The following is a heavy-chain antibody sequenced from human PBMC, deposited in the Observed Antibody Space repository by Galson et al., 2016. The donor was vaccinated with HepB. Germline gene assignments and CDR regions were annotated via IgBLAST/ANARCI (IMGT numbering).Heavy chain of an antibody. V-gene: IGHV3-21*01. CDR2: ISTRSSYI. CDR1: GFTFSISS. Sequence: SLRLSCAASGFTFSISSVNWVRQAPGKGLEWVSSISTRSSYIYYADSVKGRFTISRDNAKNSLYLQMNSLRAEDTAVYYWARTPPRAGAFDIWGQGTMVTVSS. CDR3: ARTPPRAGAFDI. J-gene: IGHJ3*02.